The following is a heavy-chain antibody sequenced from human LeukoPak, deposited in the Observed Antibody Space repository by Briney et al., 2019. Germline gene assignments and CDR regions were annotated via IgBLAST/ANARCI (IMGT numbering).Heavy chain of an antibody. Sequence: SETLSLTCAVSGGSISTGIFSWSWIRQPPGKGLEWIGYIYHSGTAYYNPSLKSRVTISVDRSKNQFSLRLSSVIAADTAVYYCARSYGDYDRDWFDPRGQGTLVTVSS. CDR1: GGSISTGIFS. CDR2: IYHSGTA. D-gene: IGHD4-17*01. CDR3: ARSYGDYDRDWFDP. V-gene: IGHV4-30-2*01. J-gene: IGHJ5*02.